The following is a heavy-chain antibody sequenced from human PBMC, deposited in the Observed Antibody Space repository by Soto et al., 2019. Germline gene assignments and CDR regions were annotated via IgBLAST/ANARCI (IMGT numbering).Heavy chain of an antibody. Sequence: PGGSLRLSCAASGFTFDDYAMHWVRQRPGRGLEWVSGITWNSDEIGFPDSVKGRFSISRDNAKKYLYLQMNSLRAEDTAVYYCARDYVGAYCSSTSCYSDYYYGMDVWGQGTTVTVSS. CDR3: ARDYVGAYCSSTSCYSDYYYGMDV. CDR1: GFTFDDYA. V-gene: IGHV3-9*01. J-gene: IGHJ6*02. CDR2: ITWNSDEI. D-gene: IGHD2-2*01.